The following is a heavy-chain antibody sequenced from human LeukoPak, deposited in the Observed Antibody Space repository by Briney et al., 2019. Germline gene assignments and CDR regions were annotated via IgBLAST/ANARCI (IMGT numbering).Heavy chain of an antibody. V-gene: IGHV3-23*01. CDR2: ISGSGGST. J-gene: IGHJ4*02. CDR1: GFTFSSYA. Sequence: SGGSLRLSCAASGFTFSSYAMSWVRQAPGKGLEWVSAISGSGGSTYYADSVKGRFTISRDNSKNTLYLQMNSLRAEDTAVYYCAKVRELTVTRSPFDYWGQGTLVTVSA. CDR3: AKVRELTVTRSPFDY. D-gene: IGHD4-17*01.